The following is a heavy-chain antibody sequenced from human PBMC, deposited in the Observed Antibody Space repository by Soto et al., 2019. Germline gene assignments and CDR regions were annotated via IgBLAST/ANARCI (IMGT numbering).Heavy chain of an antibody. CDR2: IIPIFGTA. J-gene: IGHJ6*02. Sequence: SVKVSCKASGGTFSSYAISWVRQAPGQGLEWMGGIIPIFGTANYAQKFQGRVTITADESTSTAYMELSSLRSEDTAVYYCARGLRSVSGSYTQGYYYYGMDVWGQGTRVTVSS. V-gene: IGHV1-69*13. CDR3: ARGLRSVSGSYTQGYYYYGMDV. CDR1: GGTFSSYA. D-gene: IGHD3-10*01.